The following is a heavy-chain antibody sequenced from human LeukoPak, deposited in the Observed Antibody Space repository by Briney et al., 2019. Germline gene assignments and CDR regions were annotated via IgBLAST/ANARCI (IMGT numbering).Heavy chain of an antibody. J-gene: IGHJ6*03. CDR1: GGSISSYY. CDR2: IYYSGST. D-gene: IGHD4-17*01. Sequence: PSETLSLTCTVSGGSISSYYWSWIRQPPGKGLEWIGYIYYSGSTNYNPSLKSRVTISVDTSKNQFSLKLSSVTAADTAVYYCARVFPYGDYSYYYYYYYMDVWGKGTTVTISS. CDR3: ARVFPYGDYSYYYYYYYMDV. V-gene: IGHV4-59*12.